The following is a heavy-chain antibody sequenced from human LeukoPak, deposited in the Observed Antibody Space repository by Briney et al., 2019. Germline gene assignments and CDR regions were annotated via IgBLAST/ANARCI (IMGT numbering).Heavy chain of an antibody. V-gene: IGHV1-2*02. CDR3: ARGVKGYCSGGSCYLLGY. Sequence: ASVKVSCKASGYTFTGYYMHWVRQAPGQGLEWMGWINSNSGGTNYAQKFQGRVTMTRDTSISTAYMELSRLRSDDTAVYYCARGVKGYCSGGSCYLLGYWGQGTLVTVSS. CDR2: INSNSGGT. D-gene: IGHD2-15*01. J-gene: IGHJ4*02. CDR1: GYTFTGYY.